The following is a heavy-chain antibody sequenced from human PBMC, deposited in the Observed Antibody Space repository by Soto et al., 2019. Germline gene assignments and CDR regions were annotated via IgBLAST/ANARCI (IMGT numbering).Heavy chain of an antibody. J-gene: IGHJ4*02. V-gene: IGHV3-23*01. Sequence: GGSLRLSCAGPGFTFSDYAMSWVRQAPGKGLEWVSCISGRGGYTYYADSVKGRFTISRDNSKNTLYLQMNSLRGDDTAIYYCAKSEGVAAAGHPFDSWGQGTLVTVSS. CDR1: GFTFSDYA. CDR2: ISGRGGYT. CDR3: AKSEGVAAAGHPFDS. D-gene: IGHD6-13*01.